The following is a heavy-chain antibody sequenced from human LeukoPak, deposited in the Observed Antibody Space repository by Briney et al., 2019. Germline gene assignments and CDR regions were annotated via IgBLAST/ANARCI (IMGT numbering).Heavy chain of an antibody. V-gene: IGHV3-15*01. J-gene: IGHJ4*02. Sequence: GGSLRLSCAASGFTFSNAWMSWVRQAPGKGLEWVGRIKSKTDGGTTDYAAPVKGRFTISRDDSKNTLYLQMNSLKTEDTAVYYCTTGLLRRTGTGVDYWGQGTLVTVSS. CDR3: TTGLLRRTGTGVDY. CDR2: IKSKTDGGTT. D-gene: IGHD1-1*01. CDR1: GFTFSNAW.